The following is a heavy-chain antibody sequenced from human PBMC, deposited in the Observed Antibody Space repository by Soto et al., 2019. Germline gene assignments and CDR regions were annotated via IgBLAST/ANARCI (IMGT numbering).Heavy chain of an antibody. V-gene: IGHV6-1*01. CDR1: GDSVSSNGAA. CDR3: ARGHAGTMDV. CDR2: TYYRSKWNN. Sequence: PAHTLSLTCAISGDSVSSNGAAWNWIMQSPSRGLQWLGRTYYRSKWNNDYAVSVKSRITINPDTSKNQFSLQLNSVTPEDTAVNYCARGHAGTMDVWGQGTTVTVSS. J-gene: IGHJ6*02. D-gene: IGHD1-1*01.